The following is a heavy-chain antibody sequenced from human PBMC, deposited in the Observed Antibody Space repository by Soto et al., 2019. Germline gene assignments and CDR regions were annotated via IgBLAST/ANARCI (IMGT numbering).Heavy chain of an antibody. V-gene: IGHV3-15*07. CDR3: TSGDYYYYYGMDG. D-gene: IGHD4-17*01. CDR1: GFTFSNAW. J-gene: IGHJ6*02. Sequence: GGSLRLSCAASGFTFSNAWMNWVRQAPGKGLEWVGRIKSKTDGGTTDYAAPVKGRFTISRDDSKNTLYLQMNSLKTEDTAVYYCTSGDYYYYYGMDGWGQGTTVTVS. CDR2: IKSKTDGGTT.